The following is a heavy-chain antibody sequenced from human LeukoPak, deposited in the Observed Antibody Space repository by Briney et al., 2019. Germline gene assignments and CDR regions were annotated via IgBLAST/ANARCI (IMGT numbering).Heavy chain of an antibody. CDR2: ISLRGLT. J-gene: IGHJ4*02. CDR1: GGSISGTNW. Sequence: SETLSLTCGVSGGSISGTNWWSWVRQPPGQGLEWIGEISLRGLTNYNPSLRSRLSMSLDESKNQVSLNLTSVTAADTAVYYCSRESGPFSPFGFWGQGTLVSVHS. V-gene: IGHV4-4*02. CDR3: SRESGPFSPFGF. D-gene: IGHD1-26*01.